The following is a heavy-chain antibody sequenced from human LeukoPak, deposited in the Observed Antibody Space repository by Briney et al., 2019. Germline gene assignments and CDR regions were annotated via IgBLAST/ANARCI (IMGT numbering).Heavy chain of an antibody. CDR1: GGSFSGYY. J-gene: IGHJ4*02. CDR3: ARADSSGYTTDY. V-gene: IGHV4-34*01. CDR2: INHSGST. D-gene: IGHD3-22*01. Sequence: SETLSLTCAVYGGSFSGYYWSWIRQPPGKGLEWIGEINHSGSTNYNPSLKSRVTISVDTSKNQFSLKLSSVTAADTAVYYCARADSSGYTTDYWGQGTLVTVSS.